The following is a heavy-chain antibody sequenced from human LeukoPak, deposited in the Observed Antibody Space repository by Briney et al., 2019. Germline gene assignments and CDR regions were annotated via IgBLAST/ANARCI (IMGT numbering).Heavy chain of an antibody. CDR3: AKDRYYYGSGSPYFDY. CDR2: ISWDGGST. D-gene: IGHD3-10*01. J-gene: IGHJ4*02. V-gene: IGHV3-43*01. Sequence: PGGSLRLSCAASGFTFDDYTMHWVRQAPGKGLEWVSLISWDGGSTYYADSVKGRFTISRDNSKNSLYLQMNSLRTEDTALYYCAKDRYYYGSGSPYFDYWGQGTLVTVSS. CDR1: GFTFDDYT.